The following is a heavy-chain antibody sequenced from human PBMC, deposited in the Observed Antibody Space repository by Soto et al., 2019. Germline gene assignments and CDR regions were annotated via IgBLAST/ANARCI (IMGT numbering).Heavy chain of an antibody. D-gene: IGHD6-19*01. J-gene: IGHJ4*02. CDR1: GYTFTSYG. Sequence: ASVKVSCKASGYTFTSYGISWVRQAPGQGLEWMGWISAYNGNTNYAQKLQGIVTMTTDTSTSTAYMELRSLRSDDTAVYYCARDRGPEASGWYLHFDYWGQGTLVTVSS. CDR3: ARDRGPEASGWYLHFDY. V-gene: IGHV1-18*01. CDR2: ISAYNGNT.